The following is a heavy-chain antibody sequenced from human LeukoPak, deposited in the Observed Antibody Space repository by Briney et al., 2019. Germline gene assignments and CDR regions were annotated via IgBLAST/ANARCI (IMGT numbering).Heavy chain of an antibody. D-gene: IGHD3-22*01. V-gene: IGHV3-30*02. J-gene: IGHJ4*02. CDR1: GSTFSSFG. CDR3: AKDHGNYDSSGYQYYFDY. Sequence: GGSLRLSCAASGSTFSSFGMHWFRQAPGRALEWVAFIRFDGNDKYHLDSLKGRFTISRDNSKKTVLLQMNSLRPEDTAVYYCAKDHGNYDSSGYQYYFDYWGQGTLVTVSS. CDR2: IRFDGNDK.